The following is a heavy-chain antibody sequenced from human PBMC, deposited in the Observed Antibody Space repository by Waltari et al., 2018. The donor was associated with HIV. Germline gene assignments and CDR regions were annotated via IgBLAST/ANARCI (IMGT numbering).Heavy chain of an antibody. CDR1: GFTFSGYW. Sequence: EVQLVESGGGLVQPGGSLRLSCAASGFTFSGYWMSWVRQAPGKGLEWGADINQDGGEKNYVESVKGRFTISRDNAKNSLYLQMNSLRAEDTALYYCARDYASSVAGTGYWGQGTLVTVSS. V-gene: IGHV3-7*01. J-gene: IGHJ4*02. CDR2: INQDGGEK. D-gene: IGHD6-19*01. CDR3: ARDYASSVAGTGY.